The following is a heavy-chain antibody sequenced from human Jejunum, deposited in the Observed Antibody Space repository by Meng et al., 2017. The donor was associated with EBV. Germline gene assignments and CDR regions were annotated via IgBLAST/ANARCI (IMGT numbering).Heavy chain of an antibody. V-gene: IGHV1-3*01. CDR2: INGGATST. J-gene: IGHJ4*02. CDR1: EYIFTTYD. CDR3: ASGPSCSSGSCQEFDY. D-gene: IGHD2-2*01. Sequence: QFRLVMSGGEVKHPGASVGVSCQASEYIFTTYDLHWVRQAPGQRLEWMGWINGGATSTVYSQNFQGRLTIARDTSARTAFMELSSLTSEDTAVYYCASGPSCSSGSCQEFDYWGQGTLVTVSS.